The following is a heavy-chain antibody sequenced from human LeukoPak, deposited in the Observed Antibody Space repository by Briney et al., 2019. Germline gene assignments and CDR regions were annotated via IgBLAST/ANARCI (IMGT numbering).Heavy chain of an antibody. CDR3: ARVHYYYDSSGPIDY. Sequence: SETLSLTCAVYGGSFSGYYWSWIRQPPGKGLEWIGEINHSGSTNYNPSLKSRVTISVDTSKNQFSLKLSPVTAADTAVYYCARVHYYYDSSGPIDYWGQGTLVTVSS. J-gene: IGHJ4*02. D-gene: IGHD3-22*01. V-gene: IGHV4-34*01. CDR2: INHSGST. CDR1: GGSFSGYY.